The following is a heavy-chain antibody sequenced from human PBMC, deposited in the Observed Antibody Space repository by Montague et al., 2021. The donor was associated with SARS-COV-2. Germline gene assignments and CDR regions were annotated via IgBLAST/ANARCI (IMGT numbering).Heavy chain of an antibody. Sequence: TLSLTCNVSGGSMISGGYYWSWIRRPPGKGLEWIGYVYSGGTTYYNPSLKSRVTISEDMSKNQFSLRLTSVTAADTAVYYCVRDGGLRFSGGAMDVWGQGTTVTVSS. D-gene: IGHD3-3*01. V-gene: IGHV4-31*03. J-gene: IGHJ6*02. CDR1: GGSMISGGYY. CDR2: VYSGGTT. CDR3: VRDGGLRFSGGAMDV.